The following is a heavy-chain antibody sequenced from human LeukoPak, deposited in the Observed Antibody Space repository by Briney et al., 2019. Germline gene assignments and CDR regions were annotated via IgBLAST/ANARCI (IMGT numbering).Heavy chain of an antibody. CDR3: AKDYSKTSYYGSGTYRPNWFDP. D-gene: IGHD3-10*01. J-gene: IGHJ5*02. Sequence: GGSLRLSCAASGFTFSSYSMNWVRQAPGKGLEWVSSISSSSSYIYYADSVKGRFTISRDNSKNTLYLQMNSLRPDDTAVYYCAKDYSKTSYYGSGTYRPNWFDPWGQGTLVTVSS. CDR1: GFTFSSYS. V-gene: IGHV3-21*01. CDR2: ISSSSSYI.